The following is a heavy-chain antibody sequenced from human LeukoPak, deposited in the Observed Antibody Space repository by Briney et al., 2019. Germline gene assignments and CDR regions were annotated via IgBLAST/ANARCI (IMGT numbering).Heavy chain of an antibody. Sequence: SQTLSLTCAVSGGSISSGGYSWSWIRQPPGKGLEWIGYIYHSGSTYYNPSLKSRVTISVDRSKNQFSLKLSSVTAADTAVYYCARGWGLHCSGGSCYAFDYWGQGTLVTVSS. CDR3: ARGWGLHCSGGSCYAFDY. CDR1: GGSISSGGYS. CDR2: IYHSGST. V-gene: IGHV4-30-2*01. J-gene: IGHJ4*02. D-gene: IGHD2-15*01.